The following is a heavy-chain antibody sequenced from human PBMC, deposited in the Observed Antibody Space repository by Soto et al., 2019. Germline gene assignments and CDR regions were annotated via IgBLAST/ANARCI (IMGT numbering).Heavy chain of an antibody. V-gene: IGHV3-30*18. CDR1: GFTFSSYG. J-gene: IGHJ4*02. CDR2: ISYNGGNT. D-gene: IGHD2-2*01. CDR3: AKDSYALADFDC. Sequence: PGGSLRLSCTASGFTFSSYGMHWVRQAPGKGLEWVAVISYNGGNTYYADSVKGRFTISRDNSKNTLYLQMNSLRAEDTAVYYCAKDSYALADFDCWGQGTLVTVSS.